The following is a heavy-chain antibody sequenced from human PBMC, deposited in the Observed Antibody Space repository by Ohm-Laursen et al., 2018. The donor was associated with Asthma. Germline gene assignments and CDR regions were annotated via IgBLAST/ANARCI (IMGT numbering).Heavy chain of an antibody. CDR2: INQDGSQK. CDR3: AKVGVVPAATHYFDY. J-gene: IGHJ4*02. CDR1: GFTFNTYC. D-gene: IGHD2-2*01. V-gene: IGHV3-7*03. Sequence: SLRLSCSAPGFTFNTYCMSWVRQAPGKGLEWVANINQDGSQKYYVDSVKGRFTLSRINAKNSLSLQMNSLRAEDTAVYYCAKVGVVPAATHYFDYWGQGTLVTVSS.